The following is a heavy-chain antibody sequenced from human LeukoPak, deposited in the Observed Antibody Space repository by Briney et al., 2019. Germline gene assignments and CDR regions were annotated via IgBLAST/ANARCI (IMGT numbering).Heavy chain of an antibody. CDR2: VSFSGSS. CDR1: GGSLRNYF. V-gene: IGHV4-59*08. CDR3: TRHPGGNDAHRFDY. J-gene: IGHJ4*02. Sequence: SETLSLTFTVSGGSLRNYFWSWIRQSPGTGLEWIGYVSFSGSSHYNPSVRSRVTTSVDTSKNQFSLNLNPVTAADTAVYYCTRHPGGNDAHRFDYWGQGLLVTVSS. D-gene: IGHD4-23*01.